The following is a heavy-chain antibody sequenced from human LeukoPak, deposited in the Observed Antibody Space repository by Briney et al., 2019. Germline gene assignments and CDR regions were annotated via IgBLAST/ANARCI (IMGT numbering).Heavy chain of an antibody. V-gene: IGHV4-39*07. J-gene: IGHJ4*02. CDR3: SRENGAFSPFGY. CDR2: IYYSGST. Sequence: SETLSLTCTVSGGSISSSSYYWGWIRQPPGKGLEWIGSIYYSGSTNYNPSLKSRVTVSLDKSKNHLSLNLTSVTAADTAVYYCSRENGAFSPFGYWGQGTLVTVPS. D-gene: IGHD2-8*01. CDR1: GGSISSSSYY.